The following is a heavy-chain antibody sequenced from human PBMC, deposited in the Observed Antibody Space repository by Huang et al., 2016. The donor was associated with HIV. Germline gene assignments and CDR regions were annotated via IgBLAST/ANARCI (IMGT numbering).Heavy chain of an antibody. J-gene: IGHJ4*02. CDR3: GGSSGYWSFDY. V-gene: IGHV1-18*04. CDR1: DYTFTSYG. D-gene: IGHD3-22*01. CDR2: ISTNNGDT. Sequence: QVQLVQSGGEVKKPGASVKVSCKASDYTFTSYGISWVRQAPGQGLEWMGWISTNNGDTNYAQKFQGRVTMTTDTSTSTAYMELRSLRSDDTAVYYRGGSSGYWSFDYWGQGTLVTVSS.